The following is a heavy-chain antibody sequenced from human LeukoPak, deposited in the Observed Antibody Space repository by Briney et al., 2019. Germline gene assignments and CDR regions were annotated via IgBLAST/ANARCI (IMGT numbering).Heavy chain of an antibody. D-gene: IGHD7-27*01. V-gene: IGHV3-30*04. CDR1: GFTFSSYA. J-gene: IGHJ6*03. CDR3: ARSATGGSYFYYYYYMDV. CDR2: ISYDGSNK. Sequence: RTGGSLRLSCAASGFTFSSYAMHWVRQAPGKGLEWVAVISYDGSNKYYADSVKGRFTISRDNSKNTLYLQMNSLRAEDTAVYYCARSATGGSYFYYYYYMDVWGKGTTVTVSS.